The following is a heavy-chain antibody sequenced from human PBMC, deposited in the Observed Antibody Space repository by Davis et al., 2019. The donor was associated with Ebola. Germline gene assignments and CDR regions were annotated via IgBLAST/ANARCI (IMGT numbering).Heavy chain of an antibody. Sequence: PGGSLRLSCTTSGFTFRDYALNWVRQTPGKGLEWVGFIRSKIYGGTTEYAASVKGRFTISRDDSRSIAHLQMNSLETEDTAVYYCARDTSEELSPFRRGALNDYWGQGTLVTVSS. CDR1: GFTFRDYA. CDR3: ARDTSEELSPFRRGALNDY. D-gene: IGHD3-16*02. V-gene: IGHV3-49*04. CDR2: IRSKIYGGTT. J-gene: IGHJ4*02.